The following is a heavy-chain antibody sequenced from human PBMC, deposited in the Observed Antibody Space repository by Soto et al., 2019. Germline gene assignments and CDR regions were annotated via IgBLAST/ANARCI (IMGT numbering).Heavy chain of an antibody. Sequence: ASVKVSCKASGYTFTSYDINWVRQATGQGLEWMGWMNPNSGNTGYAQXXQGRVTMTRNTSISTAYMELSSLRSEDTAVYYCARRYYDFWSGSYYYYGMDVXXQGTTVTVSS. J-gene: IGHJ6*01. CDR1: GYTFTSYD. D-gene: IGHD3-3*01. CDR2: MNPNSGNT. CDR3: ARRYYDFWSGSYYYYGMDV. V-gene: IGHV1-8*01.